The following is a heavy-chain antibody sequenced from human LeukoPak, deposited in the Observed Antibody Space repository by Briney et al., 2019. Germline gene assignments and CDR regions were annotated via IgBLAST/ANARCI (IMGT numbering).Heavy chain of an antibody. Sequence: PGGSLRLSCAASGFTVSSNYMSWVRQAPGKGLEWVSVIYSGGSTYYADSVKGRFTISRDNSKNTLYLQMSSLRAEDTAVYYCARGFGPAALDYWGQGTLVTVSS. CDR3: ARGFGPAALDY. D-gene: IGHD2-2*01. CDR1: GFTVSSNY. V-gene: IGHV3-66*01. J-gene: IGHJ4*02. CDR2: IYSGGST.